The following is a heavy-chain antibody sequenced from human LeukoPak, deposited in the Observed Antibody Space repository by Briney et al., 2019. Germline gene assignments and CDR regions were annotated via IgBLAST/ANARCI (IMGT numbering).Heavy chain of an antibody. J-gene: IGHJ4*02. V-gene: IGHV3-23*01. CDR1: GFTFSSYA. CDR3: ATRYGYFAS. CDR2: ISGSGDTT. D-gene: IGHD5-18*01. Sequence: GGSLRPSCAASGFTFSSYAMSWVRQAPGKGLEWVSAISGSGDTTHYADSVKGRFTISRDISKNTLYLLMNSLRAEDTAVYYCATRYGYFASWGQGTLVTVSS.